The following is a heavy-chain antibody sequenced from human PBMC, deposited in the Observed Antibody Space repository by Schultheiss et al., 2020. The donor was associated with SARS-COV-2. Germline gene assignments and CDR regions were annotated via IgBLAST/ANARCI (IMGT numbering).Heavy chain of an antibody. J-gene: IGHJ4*02. CDR3: ARVAVRGVIIGGRVDY. CDR1: GGSISSGGYY. Sequence: SETLSLTCTVSGGSISSGGYYWSWIRQPPGKGLEWIGEINHSGSTNYNPSLKSRVTISVDTSKNQFSLKLSSVTAADTAVYYCARVAVRGVIIGGRVDYWGQGTLVTVSS. D-gene: IGHD3-10*01. V-gene: IGHV4-61*08. CDR2: INHSGST.